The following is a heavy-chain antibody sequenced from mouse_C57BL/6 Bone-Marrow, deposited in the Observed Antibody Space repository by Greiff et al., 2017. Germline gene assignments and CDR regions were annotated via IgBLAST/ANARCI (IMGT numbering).Heavy chain of an antibody. J-gene: IGHJ1*03. CDR1: GFNIKNTY. V-gene: IGHV14-3*01. Sequence: VQLQQSVAELVRPGASVKLSCTASGFNIKNTYMNWVKQRPEQGLEWIGRIDPANGNTKYAPKFQGKATITADTSSNTAYLQLSSLTSEDTAIYYCARGYDEIFDVWGTGTTVTVSS. CDR2: IDPANGNT. CDR3: ARGYDEIFDV. D-gene: IGHD2-2*01.